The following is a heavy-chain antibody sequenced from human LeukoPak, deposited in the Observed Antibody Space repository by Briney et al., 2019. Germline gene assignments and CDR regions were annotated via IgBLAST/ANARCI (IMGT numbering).Heavy chain of an antibody. CDR1: GFTFSSYA. CDR3: AKAGQQLVPIDAFDI. D-gene: IGHD6-13*01. Sequence: GGSLRLSXAASGFTFSSYAMSWVRQAPGKGLEWLSAISGSGGSTYYADSVKGRFTISRDNSKNTLYLQMNSLRAEDTAVYYCAKAGQQLVPIDAFDIWGQGTMVTVSS. V-gene: IGHV3-23*01. CDR2: ISGSGGST. J-gene: IGHJ3*02.